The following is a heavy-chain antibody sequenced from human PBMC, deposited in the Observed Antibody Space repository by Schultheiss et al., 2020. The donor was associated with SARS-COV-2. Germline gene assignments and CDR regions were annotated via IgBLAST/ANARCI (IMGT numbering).Heavy chain of an antibody. CDR2: IYYSGST. J-gene: IGHJ6*03. V-gene: IGHV4-59*01. CDR3: ARAEVRGQRYYYYMDV. Sequence: GSLRLSCTVSGGSISSYYWSWIRQPPGKGLEWIGYIYYSGSTNYNPSLKSRVTISVDTSKNQFSLKLSSVTAADTAVYYCARAEVRGQRYYYYMDVWGKGTTVTVSS. D-gene: IGHD3-10*01. CDR1: GGSISSYY.